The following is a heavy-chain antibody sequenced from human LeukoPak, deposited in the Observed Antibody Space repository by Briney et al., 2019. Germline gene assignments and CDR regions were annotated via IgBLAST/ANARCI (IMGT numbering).Heavy chain of an antibody. Sequence: GGSLRLSCAASGFTFSDYYMSWSRQAPGKGLEWLSYISPSTTHTSYADSVKGRFTISRDNAKNLLFLQMNSLRAGDTAVYYCARGGHGAADQWGQGTLVTVSS. D-gene: IGHD1-26*01. CDR3: ARGGHGAADQ. CDR1: GFTFSDYY. CDR2: ISPSTTHT. V-gene: IGHV3-11*05. J-gene: IGHJ5*02.